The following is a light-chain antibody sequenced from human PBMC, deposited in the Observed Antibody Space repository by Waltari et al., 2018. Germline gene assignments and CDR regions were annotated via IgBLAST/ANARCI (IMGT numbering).Light chain of an antibody. J-gene: IGLJ3*02. CDR2: DVS. V-gene: IGLV2-14*03. CDR1: SSDIGGYNF. Sequence: QSALTQPASVSGSLGQSITISCTGTSSDIGGYNFVSWYQQHPGLAPKLIIYDVSNRPSGVSVRFSGSKSGNTASLTISGLQAEDAADYYCNSYTRTTTPVFGGGTKVTVL. CDR3: NSYTRTTTPV.